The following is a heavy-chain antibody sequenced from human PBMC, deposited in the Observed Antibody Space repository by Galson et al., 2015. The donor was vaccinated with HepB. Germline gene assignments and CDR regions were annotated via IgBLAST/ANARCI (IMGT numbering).Heavy chain of an antibody. CDR1: GFTFNSYA. V-gene: IGHV3-23*01. CDR3: AKGFTGAAAYFAYFDH. J-gene: IGHJ4*02. D-gene: IGHD6-25*01. Sequence: SLRLSCAASGFTFNSYAMNWVRQAPGKGLEWVSIISMSGGTTYYADSVKGRFTISRDDSKNTLYLQMNSLRVEDTAVYYCAKGFTGAAAYFAYFDHWSQGSLVTVSS. CDR2: ISMSGGTT.